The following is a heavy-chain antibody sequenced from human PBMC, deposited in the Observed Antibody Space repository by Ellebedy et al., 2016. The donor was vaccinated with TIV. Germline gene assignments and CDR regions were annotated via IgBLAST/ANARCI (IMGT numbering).Heavy chain of an antibody. J-gene: IGHJ4*02. Sequence: SETLSLTCTVSGGSIGDYYWSWIRQPPGKGLEWIGYFSDSGYSKYNPSLDRRVTMSVDTSKNQFSLNLTSVTAADTAVYYCARGAEWEPTGSFYYFNYWGLGTLVTVSS. CDR1: GGSIGDYY. D-gene: IGHD1-26*01. CDR2: FSDSGYS. CDR3: ARGAEWEPTGSFYYFNY. V-gene: IGHV4-59*01.